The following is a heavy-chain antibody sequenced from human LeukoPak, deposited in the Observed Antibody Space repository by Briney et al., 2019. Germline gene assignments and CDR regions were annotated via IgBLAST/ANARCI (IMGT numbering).Heavy chain of an antibody. V-gene: IGHV4-30-4*01. CDR3: ARGRGYCSSTSCYPRGGMDV. Sequence: PSETLSLTCTVSGGSISSGDYYWSWIRQPPGKGLEWIGYIYYSGSTYYNPSLKSRVTISVDTSKNQFSLKLSSVTAADTAVYYCARGRGYCSSTSCYPRGGMDVWGKGTTVTVSS. D-gene: IGHD2-2*01. CDR1: GGSISSGDYY. CDR2: IYYSGST. J-gene: IGHJ6*04.